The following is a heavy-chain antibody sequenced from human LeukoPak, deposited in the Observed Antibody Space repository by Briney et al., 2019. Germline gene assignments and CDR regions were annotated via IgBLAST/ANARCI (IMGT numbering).Heavy chain of an antibody. J-gene: IGHJ4*02. CDR2: VYPGDSNT. Sequence: GESLKISCQGSGYSFTSYWIAWVRQMPGQGLEWMGIVYPGDSNTRYSTSFEGQVTISADKSMNTAYLQWSSLKASDTAMYYCARNRGDNTFDYWGQGTLVTVSS. V-gene: IGHV5-51*01. CDR3: ARNRGDNTFDY. CDR1: GYSFTSYW. D-gene: IGHD3-10*01.